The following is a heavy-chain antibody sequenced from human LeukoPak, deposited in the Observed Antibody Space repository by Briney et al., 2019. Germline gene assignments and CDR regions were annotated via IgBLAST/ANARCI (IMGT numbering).Heavy chain of an antibody. V-gene: IGHV4-4*07. CDR2: IYTSGST. CDR3: ARLGYCSSTSCYDY. D-gene: IGHD2-2*01. J-gene: IGHJ4*02. CDR1: GGSISSYY. Sequence: SETLSLTCTVSGGSISSYYWSWIRQPAGKGLEWIGRIYTSGSTNYNPSLKSRVTISVDKSKNQFSLKLSSVTAADTAVYYCARLGYCSSTSCYDYWGQGTLVTVSS.